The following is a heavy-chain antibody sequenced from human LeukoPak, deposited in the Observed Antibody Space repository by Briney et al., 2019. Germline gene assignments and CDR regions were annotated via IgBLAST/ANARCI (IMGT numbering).Heavy chain of an antibody. V-gene: IGHV3-30*18. CDR3: VKDWGVLPDYTADGFDI. Sequence: GGSLRLSCAASGFTFSTYGMHWVRQAPGKGLDWVAVISYDGSNKYYADSVKGRFTISRDNSQNTLHLQMNILRVEDTAVYYCVKDWGVLPDYTADGFDIWGPGTMVTVSS. D-gene: IGHD3-10*01. J-gene: IGHJ3*02. CDR2: ISYDGSNK. CDR1: GFTFSTYG.